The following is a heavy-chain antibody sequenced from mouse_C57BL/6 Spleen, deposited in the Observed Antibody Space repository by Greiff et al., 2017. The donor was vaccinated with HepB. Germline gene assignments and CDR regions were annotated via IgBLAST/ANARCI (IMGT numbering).Heavy chain of an antibody. J-gene: IGHJ2*01. CDR1: GFTFSDYY. D-gene: IGHD1-2*01. CDR3: ARGGDYGFFDY. Sequence: EVKLMESEGGLVQPGSSMKLSCTASGFTFSDYYMAWVRQVPEKGLEWVANINYDGSSTYYLDSLKSRFIISRDNAKNILYLQLSSLKSEDTATYYCARGGDYGFFDYWGQGTTLTVSS. V-gene: IGHV5-16*01. CDR2: INYDGSST.